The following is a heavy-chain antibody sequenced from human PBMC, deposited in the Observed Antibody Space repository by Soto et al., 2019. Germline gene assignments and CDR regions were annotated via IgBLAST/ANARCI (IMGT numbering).Heavy chain of an antibody. CDR2: IYWDDDK. D-gene: IGHD4-17*01. CDR3: AHRRGVTKSNSFDY. CDR1: GFSLSTSGVG. J-gene: IGHJ4*02. Sequence: QITLKESGPTLVKPTQTLTLTCTFSGFSLSTSGVGVGWIRQPPGKALEWLALIYWDDDKRYSPSLKSRLTITKDTSNNQVVLTMTNMDPVDTATYYCAHRRGVTKSNSFDYWGQGTLVTVSS. V-gene: IGHV2-5*02.